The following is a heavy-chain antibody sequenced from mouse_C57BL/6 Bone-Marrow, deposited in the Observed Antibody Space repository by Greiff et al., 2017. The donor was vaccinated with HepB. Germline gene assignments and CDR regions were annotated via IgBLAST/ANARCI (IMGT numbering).Heavy chain of an antibody. J-gene: IGHJ3*01. CDR3: ARGVAY. CDR2: IDPSDSYT. CDR1: GYTFTSYW. Sequence: QVQLKESGAELVMPGASVKLSCKASGYTFTSYWMHWVKQRPGQGLEWIGEIDPSDSYTNYNQKFKGKSTLTVDKSSSTAYMQLSSLTSEDSAVYYCARGVAYWGQGTLVTVSA. V-gene: IGHV1-69*01.